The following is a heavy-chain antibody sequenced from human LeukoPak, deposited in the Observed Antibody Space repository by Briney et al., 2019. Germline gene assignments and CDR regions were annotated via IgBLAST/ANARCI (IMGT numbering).Heavy chain of an antibody. J-gene: IGHJ4*02. V-gene: IGHV1-69*13. D-gene: IGHD3-22*01. CDR3: ALVGDSSGYYHYFDY. CDR1: GGTLIIYA. CDR2: LNPIFGTA. Sequence: GASVNVSLKASGGTLIIYAISWVRPAPGQGLEWMGGLNPIFGTANYAQKFQGRVTITADESTSTEYMELSRLRSEDTAVYYCALVGDSSGYYHYFDYWGQGTLVTVSS.